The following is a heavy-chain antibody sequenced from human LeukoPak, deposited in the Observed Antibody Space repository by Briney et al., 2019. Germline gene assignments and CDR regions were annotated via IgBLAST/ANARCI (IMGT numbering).Heavy chain of an antibody. CDR2: IKQDGSEK. D-gene: IGHD2-2*01. CDR1: GFTFSSYW. CDR3: ARDISDQYGDYFGC. J-gene: IGHJ4*01. Sequence: GGSLRLSCAASGFTFSSYWMSWVRQAPAKGLEWVANIKQDGSEKYYVDSVKGRFTISRDNAKNSLYLQMNSLRAEDTAVYYCARDISDQYGDYFGCWGQGTLVTVSS. V-gene: IGHV3-7*01.